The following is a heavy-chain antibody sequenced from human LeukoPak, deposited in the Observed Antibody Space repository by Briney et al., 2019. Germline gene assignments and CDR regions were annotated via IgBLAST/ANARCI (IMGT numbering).Heavy chain of an antibody. Sequence: LVKVSCKASGGTFSSYAISWVRQAPGQGLEWMGRIIPILGIANYAQKFQGRVTITADKSTSTAYMELSSLRSEDTAVYYCARDEGSGSYYNYIYYYGMDVWGQGTTVTVSS. J-gene: IGHJ6*02. V-gene: IGHV1-69*04. CDR2: IIPILGIA. D-gene: IGHD3-10*01. CDR1: GGTFSSYA. CDR3: ARDEGSGSYYNYIYYYGMDV.